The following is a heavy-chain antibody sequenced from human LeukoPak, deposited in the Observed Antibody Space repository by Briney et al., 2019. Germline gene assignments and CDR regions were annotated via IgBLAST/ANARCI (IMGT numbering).Heavy chain of an antibody. Sequence: GGSLRLSCAASGFSFSGYSMNWVRQAPGKGLDWVSYISSGSRTIFYADSVKGRFTISRDNAKNSLYLQMNSLRAEDTAVFYCARSRYSGYDIRPFRGDYWGQGTLVTVSS. CDR3: ARSRYSGYDIRPFRGDY. V-gene: IGHV3-48*04. D-gene: IGHD5-12*01. CDR2: ISSGSRTI. CDR1: GFSFSGYS. J-gene: IGHJ4*02.